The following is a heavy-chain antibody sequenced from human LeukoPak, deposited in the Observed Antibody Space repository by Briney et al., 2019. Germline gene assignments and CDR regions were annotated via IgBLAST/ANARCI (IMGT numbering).Heavy chain of an antibody. D-gene: IGHD2-2*01. J-gene: IGHJ4*02. CDR2: INGRDGTT. V-gene: IGHV3-48*04. Sequence: GGSLRLSCVASGFTLSSQLMTWFRQAPGRGLEWVSEINGRDGTTHFADSVKGRFTISRDNAKNSLYLQMNSLRAEDTAVYYCASPPVGVPAAWGQGTLVTVSS. CDR3: ASPPVGVPAA. CDR1: GFTLSSQL.